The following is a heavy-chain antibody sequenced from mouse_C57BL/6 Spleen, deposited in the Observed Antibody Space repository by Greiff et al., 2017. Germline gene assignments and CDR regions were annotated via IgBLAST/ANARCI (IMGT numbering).Heavy chain of an antibody. D-gene: IGHD1-1*01. CDR3: ARYKCGSSYHFDY. CDR1: GFTFTSYA. V-gene: IGHV5-4*01. Sequence: EVQLVESGAGLVKPGGSLKLSCAASGFTFTSYAMPWVRQTPVQRLEWVATISDGGSYTSYPDNVKGRFTISRDNANNNLYLQMSHLKSEDAAMYYCARYKCGSSYHFDYWGQGTTLTVSS. J-gene: IGHJ2*01. CDR2: ISDGGSYT.